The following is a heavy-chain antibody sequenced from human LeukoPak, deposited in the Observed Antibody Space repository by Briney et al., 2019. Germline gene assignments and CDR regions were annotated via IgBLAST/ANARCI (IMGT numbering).Heavy chain of an antibody. J-gene: IGHJ3*02. CDR2: IYSGGST. V-gene: IGHV3-53*01. D-gene: IGHD3-16*02. CDR3: ARALGDYDYVWGSYRYLAFDI. Sequence: GGSLRLSCAASGFTFSSNYMSWVRQAPGKGLEGVSVIYSGGSTSSAASVKARFPISRDNSKTTLYLQMNTLRAEDTAVYYCARALGDYDYVWGSYRYLAFDIWGQGTMVTVSS. CDR1: GFTFSSNY.